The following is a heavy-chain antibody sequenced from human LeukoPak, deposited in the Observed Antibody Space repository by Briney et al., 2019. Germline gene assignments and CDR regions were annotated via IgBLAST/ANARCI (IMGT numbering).Heavy chain of an antibody. CDR2: ISASGGTT. Sequence: GGSLRLSCAASGFTFNSYAMSWVRQAPGKGLEWVSAISASGGTTYYADSVKGRFTISRDNSENTLFLQMNSLGAEDMAVYYCAKEPREYCSSTSCPNWFDLWGQGTLVTVSS. D-gene: IGHD2-2*01. V-gene: IGHV3-23*01. CDR3: AKEPREYCSSTSCPNWFDL. J-gene: IGHJ5*02. CDR1: GFTFNSYA.